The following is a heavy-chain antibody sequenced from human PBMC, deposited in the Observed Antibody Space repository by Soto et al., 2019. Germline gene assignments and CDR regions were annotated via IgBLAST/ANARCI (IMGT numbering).Heavy chain of an antibody. J-gene: IGHJ4*02. CDR3: TTPLGYCSSTSCRGFGY. V-gene: IGHV3-15*01. CDR1: GFTFSNAW. CDR2: IKSKTDGGTT. Sequence: ESGGGLVKPGGSLRLSCAASGFTFSNAWMSWVRQAPGKGLEWVGRIKSKTDGGTTDYAAPVKGRFTISRDDSKNTLYLQMNSLKTEDTAVYYCTTPLGYCSSTSCRGFGYWGQGTLVTVSS. D-gene: IGHD2-2*01.